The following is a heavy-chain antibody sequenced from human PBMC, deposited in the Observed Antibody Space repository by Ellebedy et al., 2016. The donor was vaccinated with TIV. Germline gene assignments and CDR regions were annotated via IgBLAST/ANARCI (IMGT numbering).Heavy chain of an antibody. D-gene: IGHD3-10*01. Sequence: AASVKVSCKASGYTFTGYYMHWVRQAPGQGLEWMGWINPNSGGTNYAQKFQGRVTMTRDTSISTAYMELSRLRSDDTAVYYCARDGDYYGSGSEPLYWGQGTLVTVSS. CDR3: ARDGDYYGSGSEPLY. V-gene: IGHV1-2*02. CDR2: INPNSGGT. CDR1: GYTFTGYY. J-gene: IGHJ4*02.